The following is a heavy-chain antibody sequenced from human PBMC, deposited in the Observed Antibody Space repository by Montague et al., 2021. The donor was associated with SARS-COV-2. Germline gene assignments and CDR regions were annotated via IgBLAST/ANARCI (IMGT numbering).Heavy chain of an antibody. D-gene: IGHD5-12*01. CDR3: ARAHSGSWAHLDN. V-gene: IGHV4-61*02. J-gene: IGHJ4*02. Sequence: TLSLTCTVSGGSISSGSYDWSWIRQPAGKGLEWIGRIDTRGTTDYXXXLKSRVTISVDTSKNQFSLKLTSVTAADTAVYYCARAHSGSWAHLDNWGQGSLVTVSS. CDR2: IDTRGTT. CDR1: GGSISSGSYD.